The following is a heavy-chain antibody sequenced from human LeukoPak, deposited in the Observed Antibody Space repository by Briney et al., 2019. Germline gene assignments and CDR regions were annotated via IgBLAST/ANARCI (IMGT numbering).Heavy chain of an antibody. CDR1: GGSISSSSYY. Sequence: SETLSLTCTVSGGSISSSSYYWSWIRQPPGKRLEWIGYIYYTGSTNYNPSLKSRVSISVDTSKNQFSLKLSSVTAADTAVYYCARHGGYHSPIDYWGQGTLVTVSS. CDR2: IYYTGST. J-gene: IGHJ4*02. D-gene: IGHD3-22*01. CDR3: ARHGGYHSPIDY. V-gene: IGHV4-61*05.